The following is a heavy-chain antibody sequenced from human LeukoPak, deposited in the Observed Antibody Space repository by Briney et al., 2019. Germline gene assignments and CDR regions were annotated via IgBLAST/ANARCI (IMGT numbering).Heavy chain of an antibody. CDR2: IYTSGST. CDR3: ARARWQQLATGFDP. D-gene: IGHD6-13*01. J-gene: IGHJ5*02. V-gene: IGHV4-61*02. CDR1: GGSISSGSYY. Sequence: SQTLSLTCTVSGGSISSGSYYWSWIRQPAGKGLEWIGRIYTSGSTNYNPSLKSRVTISVDTSKNQFSLKLSSVTAADTAVYYCARARWQQLATGFDPWGQGTLVTASS.